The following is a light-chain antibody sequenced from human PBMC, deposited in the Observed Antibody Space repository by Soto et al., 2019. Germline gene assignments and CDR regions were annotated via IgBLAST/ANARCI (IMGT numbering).Light chain of an antibody. CDR3: HQRQSWPRT. CDR1: QSVTTN. J-gene: IGKJ1*01. V-gene: IGKV3D-15*03. Sequence: EVVMTQSPATLSVSPGERVTSTCRASQSVTTNLAWYQHRPGQAPRLLIYQTSIRAAGIPARFSASGSGTDFTLTISDVQPEDFALYYCHQRQSWPRTFGQGTKVDIK. CDR2: QTS.